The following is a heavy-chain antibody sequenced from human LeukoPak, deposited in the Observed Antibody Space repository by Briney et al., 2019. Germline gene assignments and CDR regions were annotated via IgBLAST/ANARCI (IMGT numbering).Heavy chain of an antibody. CDR1: GFTFSSYS. CDR3: ASERPSSSWYDY. CDR2: IKPDGTET. V-gene: IGHV3-7*01. Sequence: GGSLRLSCAASGFTFSSYSMNWVRQAPGKGLEWVANIKPDGTETYYADSVKGRFTISRDNANAESSLFLQMNSLRAEDTAVYYCASERPSSSWYDYWGQGTLVTVSS. D-gene: IGHD6-13*01. J-gene: IGHJ4*02.